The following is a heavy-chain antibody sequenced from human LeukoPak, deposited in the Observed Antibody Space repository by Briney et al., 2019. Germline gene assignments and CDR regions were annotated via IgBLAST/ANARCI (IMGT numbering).Heavy chain of an antibody. Sequence: SGTLSLTCTVSGGSVSSFYWNWIRQPAGKGLEWIGYIYYSGSTNYNPSLKSRVTISVDTSKNQFSLKLSSVTAADTAVYYCASLRDYDSSGYYCHAFDIWGQGTRVTVSS. D-gene: IGHD3-22*01. J-gene: IGHJ3*02. CDR2: IYYSGST. V-gene: IGHV4-59*02. CDR1: GGSVSSFY. CDR3: ASLRDYDSSGYYCHAFDI.